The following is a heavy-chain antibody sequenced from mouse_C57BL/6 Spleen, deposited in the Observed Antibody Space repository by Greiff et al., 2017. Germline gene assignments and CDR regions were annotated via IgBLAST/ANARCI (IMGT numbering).Heavy chain of an antibody. J-gene: IGHJ3*01. Sequence: VQLQQPGAELVMPGASVKLSCKASGYTFTSYWMHWVKQRPGQGLEWIGEIDPSDSYTNYNQKFKGKSTLTVDKSSSTAYMQLSSLTSEDSAVYYWERGVYYDYGGRFAYLGQGTLVTVSA. CDR2: IDPSDSYT. CDR1: GYTFTSYW. CDR3: ERGVYYDYGGRFAY. D-gene: IGHD2-4*01. V-gene: IGHV1-69*01.